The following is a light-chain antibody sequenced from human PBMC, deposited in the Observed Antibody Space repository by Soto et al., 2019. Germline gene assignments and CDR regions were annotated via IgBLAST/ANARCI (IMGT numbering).Light chain of an antibody. Sequence: QSVLTQPASVSGSPGQSVAISCTGTSSDVGSYNLVSWSQQHPGKAPKLMIYEDTKRPSGVSDRFSGSKSGNTASLTISGLQAEDEADYYCCSYATSSTYVFGTGTKVTVL. CDR1: SSDVGSYNL. J-gene: IGLJ1*01. CDR3: CSYATSSTYV. V-gene: IGLV2-23*01. CDR2: EDT.